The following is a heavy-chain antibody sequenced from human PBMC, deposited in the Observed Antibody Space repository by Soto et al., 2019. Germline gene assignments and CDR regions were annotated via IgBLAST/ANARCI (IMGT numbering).Heavy chain of an antibody. CDR3: ARVPAYGSGSYYNRPFDY. CDR2: INHSGST. V-gene: IGHV4-34*01. CDR1: GGSFSGYY. J-gene: IGHJ4*02. Sequence: SETLSLTCAVYGGSFSGYYWSWIRQPPGKGLEWIGEINHSGSTNYNPSLKSRVNISVDTSKNQFSLKLSSVTAADTAVYYCARVPAYGSGSYYNRPFDYWGQGTLVTVSS. D-gene: IGHD3-10*01.